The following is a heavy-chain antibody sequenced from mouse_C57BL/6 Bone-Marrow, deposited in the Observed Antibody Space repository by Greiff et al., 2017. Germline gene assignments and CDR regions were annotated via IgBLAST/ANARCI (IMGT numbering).Heavy chain of an antibody. D-gene: IGHD1-1*01. CDR1: GYAFSSSW. Sequence: VQLQQSGPELVKPGASVKISCKASGYAFSSSWMNWVKQRPGKGLEWIGRIYPGDGDTNYNGKFKGKATLTADKSSSTAYMQLSSLTSEDSAVYFSARGLLRSFAYWGQEAMVTVAA. J-gene: IGHJ3*01. CDR3: ARGLLRSFAY. V-gene: IGHV1-82*01. CDR2: IYPGDGDT.